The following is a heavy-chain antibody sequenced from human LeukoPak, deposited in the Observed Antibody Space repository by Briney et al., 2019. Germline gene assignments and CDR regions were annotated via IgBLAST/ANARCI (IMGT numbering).Heavy chain of an antibody. CDR2: ITGNGVNS. CDR3: AKRYSSSSGYYFDF. Sequence: QPGGSLRLSCAASGFILSSYAMSWVRLAPGTGLEWVSTITGNGVNSYYANSVKGRFTISRDNSKNTLYLQMNSLRAEDTAIYYCAKRYSSSSGYYFDFWGQGTLVTVSS. D-gene: IGHD6-6*01. CDR1: GFILSSYA. J-gene: IGHJ4*02. V-gene: IGHV3-23*01.